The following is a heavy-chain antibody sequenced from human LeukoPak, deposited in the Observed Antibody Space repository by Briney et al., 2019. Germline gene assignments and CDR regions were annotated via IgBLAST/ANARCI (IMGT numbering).Heavy chain of an antibody. D-gene: IGHD2-2*01. CDR3: ATYSSSNGREFQY. Sequence: RGSLRLSCAASGFTFSSYSMNWVRQAPGKGLEWVSSISSSSSYIYYADSVKGRFTISGDNAKNSLYLQMNSLRAEDTAVYYCATYSSSNGREFQYWGQGTLVTVSS. CDR2: ISSSSSYI. J-gene: IGHJ1*01. V-gene: IGHV3-21*01. CDR1: GFTFSSYS.